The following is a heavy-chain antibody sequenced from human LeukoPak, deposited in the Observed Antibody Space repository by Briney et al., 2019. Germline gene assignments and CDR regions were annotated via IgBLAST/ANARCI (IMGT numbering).Heavy chain of an antibody. V-gene: IGHV3-7*01. D-gene: IGHD6-19*01. CDR3: ARVQGSSGPGIFEY. CDR2: IKQDGSEN. J-gene: IGHJ4*02. CDR1: GFTFSNYW. Sequence: GGSLRLSCAASGFTFSNYWMSWVRQAPGKRLEWVANIKQDGSENFSVDSVKDRFTISRDNAKKSLYLQMNSLRVEDTAVYYCARVQGSSGPGIFEYWGQGTLVTVSS.